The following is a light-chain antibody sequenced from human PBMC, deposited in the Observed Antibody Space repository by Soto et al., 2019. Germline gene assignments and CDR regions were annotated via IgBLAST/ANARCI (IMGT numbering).Light chain of an antibody. Sequence: DFQMTQSPSTLSGSVGDRVTITCRASQTISSWLAWYQQKPGKAPKLLDYKASTLKSGVPSRFSGSGSGTEFTLTISSLQPDDFATYYCQHYNSYSDAFGQGTKLDIK. CDR1: QTISSW. J-gene: IGKJ1*01. CDR2: KAS. CDR3: QHYNSYSDA. V-gene: IGKV1-5*03.